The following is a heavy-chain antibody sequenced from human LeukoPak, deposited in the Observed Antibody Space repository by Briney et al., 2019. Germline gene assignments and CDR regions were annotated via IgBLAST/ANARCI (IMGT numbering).Heavy chain of an antibody. CDR1: GFTFDDYA. CDR3: AKEGRSSSS. J-gene: IGHJ5*02. D-gene: IGHD6-13*01. Sequence: GRSLRLSCAASGFTFDDYAMHWVRQAPGKGLEWVSGISWNSGSIGYADSAKGRFTISRDNAKNSLYLQMNSLRAEDTALYYCAKEGRSSSSWGQGTLVTVSS. CDR2: ISWNSGSI. V-gene: IGHV3-9*01.